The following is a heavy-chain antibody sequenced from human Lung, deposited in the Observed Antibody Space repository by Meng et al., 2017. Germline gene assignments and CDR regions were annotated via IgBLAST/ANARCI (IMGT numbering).Heavy chain of an antibody. J-gene: IGHJ4*02. CDR1: GGSISSTTSY. CDR2: IYYSGST. CDR3: ARNRTQGFFDI. V-gene: IGHV4-39*01. Sequence: QVQTQESGPGLVKPSETLSLTCTVSGGSISSTTSYWGWIRQPPGKTLEWIGSIYYSGSTHYNPSLKRRVIVSIDTSKDQFSLKLTSAAAADTAIYYCARNRTQGFFDIWSQGTLVTVSS. D-gene: IGHD1/OR15-1a*01.